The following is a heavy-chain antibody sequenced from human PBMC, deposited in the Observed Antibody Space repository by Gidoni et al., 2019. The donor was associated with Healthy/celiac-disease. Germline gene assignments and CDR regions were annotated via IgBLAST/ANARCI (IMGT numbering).Heavy chain of an antibody. CDR2: IDPSDSYT. CDR3: ARTDVTTASDY. V-gene: IGHV5-10-1*03. J-gene: IGHJ4*02. CDR1: GSSFTSYW. Sequence: VQLWQSGAEVNKPGESWRTPSQAPGSSFTSYWTSWVRQMPGNCLEWTGRIDPSDSYTNNSPSFQGHVTISADKSISTAYLQWSSLKASDNAMYYCARTDVTTASDYWGQGTLVTVSS.